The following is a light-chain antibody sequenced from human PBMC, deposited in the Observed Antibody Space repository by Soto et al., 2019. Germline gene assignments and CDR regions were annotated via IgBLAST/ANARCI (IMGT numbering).Light chain of an antibody. J-gene: IGLJ3*02. V-gene: IGLV2-8*01. CDR2: EVS. CDR1: SSDIGVYNY. CDR3: SSYAGSNNFWV. Sequence: QSVLTQPPSASGSPGQSVTISCTGTSSDIGVYNYVSWYQQHPGKAPKVMIYEVSKRPSGVPDRFSGSKSGNTASLTVSGLQAEDEADYYCSSYAGSNNFWVFGGGTKLTVL.